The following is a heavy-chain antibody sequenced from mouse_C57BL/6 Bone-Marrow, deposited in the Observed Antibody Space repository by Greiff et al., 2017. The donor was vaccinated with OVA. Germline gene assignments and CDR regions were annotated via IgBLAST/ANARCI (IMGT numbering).Heavy chain of an antibody. D-gene: IGHD1-1*01. CDR1: ASNFTIYL. CDR2: IDPNRGGT. J-gene: IGHJ3*01. Sequence: QRAVAELVKPGASVKLSRKASASNFTIYLMHWVKQRPGRGLEWIGRIDPNRGGTKYNEKFKSKATLTVDKPSSTAYMQLSSLTSEDSAVYYCAREGDYYGSSYWFAYWGQGTLVTVSA. CDR3: AREGDYYGSSYWFAY. V-gene: IGHV1-72*01.